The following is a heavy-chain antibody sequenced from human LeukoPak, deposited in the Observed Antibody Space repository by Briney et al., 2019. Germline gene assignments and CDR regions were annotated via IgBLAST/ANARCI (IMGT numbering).Heavy chain of an antibody. CDR3: ARDRIWFGELSDAFDI. J-gene: IGHJ3*02. CDR2: INPKTGGT. CDR1: GYTFTDYF. V-gene: IGHV1-2*02. Sequence: ASVKVSCEASGYTFTDYFMHWVRQAPGQGLEWMGWINPKTGGTNCAQRFKGRVTMTRDTSINTAYMELNRLTSDDTAVYYCARDRIWFGELSDAFDIWGQGTMVTVSS. D-gene: IGHD3-10*01.